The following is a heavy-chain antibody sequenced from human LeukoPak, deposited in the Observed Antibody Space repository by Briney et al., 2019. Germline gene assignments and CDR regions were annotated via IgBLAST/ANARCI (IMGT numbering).Heavy chain of an antibody. D-gene: IGHD6-13*01. V-gene: IGHV4-59*08. CDR3: ARLGVAAAGADAFDI. Sequence: SETLSPTCTVSGGSISSYYWNWIRQPPGKGLEYIGYISYSGRTNSNPSLKSRVTISVDTSKNQFSLKLTSVTAADTAVYYCARLGVAAAGADAFDIWGQGTMVTVSS. CDR2: ISYSGRT. J-gene: IGHJ3*02. CDR1: GGSISSYY.